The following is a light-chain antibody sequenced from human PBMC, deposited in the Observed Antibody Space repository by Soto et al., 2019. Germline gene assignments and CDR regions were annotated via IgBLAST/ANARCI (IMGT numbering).Light chain of an antibody. CDR3: QQYNNWPPMYT. J-gene: IGKJ2*01. CDR1: QSVSSN. V-gene: IGKV3-15*01. Sequence: EIVMTQSPATLSVSPGERATLSCRASQSVSSNLAWYQQKPGQAPRLLIYGASTRATGIPARFSGSGSGTEFTLTISSLQSEDFAVYYCQQYNNWPPMYTFGQGTKLEFK. CDR2: GAS.